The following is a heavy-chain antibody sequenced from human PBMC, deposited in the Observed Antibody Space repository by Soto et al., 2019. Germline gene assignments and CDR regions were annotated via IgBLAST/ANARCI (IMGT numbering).Heavy chain of an antibody. CDR1: GFTFRTYA. CDR2: LSPSGSTT. J-gene: IGHJ4*02. D-gene: IGHD3-10*01. CDR3: ERNYYDSGSPYYYFDY. V-gene: IGHV3-23*01. Sequence: HPGGSLRLSCVASGFTFRTYAMSWVRQAPGKGLEWVSGLSPSGSTTYYADSVKGRFTIFRDNSKNTLNLQMDSLRVEDTAVYYCERNYYDSGSPYYYFDYWGQGSLVTVSS.